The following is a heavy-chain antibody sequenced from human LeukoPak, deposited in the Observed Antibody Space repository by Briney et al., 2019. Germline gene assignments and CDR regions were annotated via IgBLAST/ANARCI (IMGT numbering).Heavy chain of an antibody. CDR2: INHSGST. CDR3: ARGLGNRITMIVVVKSGAFDI. J-gene: IGHJ3*02. D-gene: IGHD3-22*01. CDR1: GGSFSGYY. Sequence: SETLSLTCAVYGGSFSGYYWSWIRQPPGKGLEWIGEINHSGSTNYNPSLKSRVTISVDTSKNQFSLKLSSVTAADTAVYYRARGLGNRITMIVVVKSGAFDIWGQGTMVTVSS. V-gene: IGHV4-34*01.